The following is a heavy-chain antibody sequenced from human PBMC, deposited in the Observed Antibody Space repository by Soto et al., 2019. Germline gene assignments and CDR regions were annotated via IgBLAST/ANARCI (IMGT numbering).Heavy chain of an antibody. CDR2: IYHSGST. CDR1: GGSISSGGYS. Sequence: SETLSLTCAVSGGSISSGGYSWSWIRQPPGKGLEWIGYIYHSGSTYYNPSLKSRVTISVDTSKNQFSLKLSSVTAADTAVYYCARTITMVRGVIKYNWFDPWAQGTLVTVSS. V-gene: IGHV4-30-2*05. J-gene: IGHJ5*02. CDR3: ARTITMVRGVIKYNWFDP. D-gene: IGHD3-10*01.